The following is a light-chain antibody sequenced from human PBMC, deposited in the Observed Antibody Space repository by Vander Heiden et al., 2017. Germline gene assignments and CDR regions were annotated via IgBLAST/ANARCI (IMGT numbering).Light chain of an antibody. V-gene: IGLV2-14*01. CDR3: SSYTSSSTRF. J-gene: IGLJ1*01. CDR2: EVS. CDR1: SSDVGGYNY. Sequence: QSALTQPASVSGSPGQSITISCPGTSSDVGGYNYGSWYQQHPGKAPKLMIYEVSNRPSGVSNRFSGSKSGNTASLTISGLQAEDEADYYCSSYTSSSTRFFGTGTKVTVL.